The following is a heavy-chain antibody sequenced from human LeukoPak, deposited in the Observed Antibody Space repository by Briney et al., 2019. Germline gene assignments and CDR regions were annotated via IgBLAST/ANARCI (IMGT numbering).Heavy chain of an antibody. CDR1: GGSFSGYY. D-gene: IGHD1-26*01. J-gene: IGHJ4*02. CDR2: INHSGST. CDR3: VRGLGGSYYFDY. V-gene: IGHV4-34*01. Sequence: SETLSLTCAVYGGSFSGYYWSWIRQPPGKGLEWIGEINHSGSTNYNPSLKSRVTISVDTSKNQFSLKLSSVTAADTAVYYCVRGLGGSYYFDYWGQGTLVTVSS.